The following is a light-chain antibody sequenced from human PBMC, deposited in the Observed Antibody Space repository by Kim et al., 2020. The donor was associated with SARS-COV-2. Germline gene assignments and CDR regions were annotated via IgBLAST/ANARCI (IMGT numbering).Light chain of an antibody. CDR1: SEYSTYA. CDR2: LNSDGSH. V-gene: IGLV4-69*01. J-gene: IGLJ2*01. CDR3: QTWGTGIPVA. Sequence: SVRLTCTRSSEYSTYAIAWHQQQPEKGPRFLVRLNSDGSHTKGDGIPDRFSGSGSGAERYLTISSLQSGDEADYYCQTWGTGIPVAFGGGTQLTVL.